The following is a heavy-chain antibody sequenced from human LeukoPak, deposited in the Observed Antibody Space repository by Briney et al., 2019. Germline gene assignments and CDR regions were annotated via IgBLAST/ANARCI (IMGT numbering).Heavy chain of an antibody. CDR2: IYYSGST. CDR1: GGSISSGSYY. J-gene: IGHJ4*02. D-gene: IGHD2-21*01. CDR3: ARMGAIGGASANPDY. V-gene: IGHV4-39*07. Sequence: SETLSLTCTVSGGSISSGSYYWGWIRQPPGKGLEWIGSIYYSGSTYYNPSLKSRVTISVDTSKNQFSLKLSSVTAADTAVYYCARMGAIGGASANPDYWGQGTLVTVSS.